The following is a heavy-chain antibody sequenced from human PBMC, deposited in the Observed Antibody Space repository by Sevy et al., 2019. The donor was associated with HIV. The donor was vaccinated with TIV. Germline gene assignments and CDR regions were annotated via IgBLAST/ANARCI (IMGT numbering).Heavy chain of an antibody. CDR3: ARDDPVMNAFDI. Sequence: SETLSLTCTVSGGSGNSGDYYWSWIRQPPGKGLEWLGYIYYSGSSNYNPSLKSRVTISLDTSKNQFSLKMSSVTTADTAVYYCARDDPVMNAFDIWGQGTMVTVSS. CDR2: IYYSGSS. V-gene: IGHV4-61*08. J-gene: IGHJ3*02. D-gene: IGHD3-16*01. CDR1: GGSGNSGDYY.